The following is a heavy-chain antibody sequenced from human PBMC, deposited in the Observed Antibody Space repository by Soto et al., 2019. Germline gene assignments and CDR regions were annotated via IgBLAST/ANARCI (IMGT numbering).Heavy chain of an antibody. Sequence: SETLSLTCTVSGGSISSYYWSWIRQPAGKGLEWIGRIYTSGSTNYNPSLKSRVTMSVDTSKNQFSLKLSSVTAADTAVYYCARDGGLYCSSTSCYSGPREDYYYGMDVWGQGTTVTVSS. D-gene: IGHD2-2*01. V-gene: IGHV4-4*07. CDR2: IYTSGST. J-gene: IGHJ6*02. CDR1: GGSISSYY. CDR3: ARDGGLYCSSTSCYSGPREDYYYGMDV.